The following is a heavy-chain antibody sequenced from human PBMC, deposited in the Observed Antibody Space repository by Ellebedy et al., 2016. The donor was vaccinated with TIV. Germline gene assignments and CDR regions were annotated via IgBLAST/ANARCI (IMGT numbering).Heavy chain of an antibody. CDR2: IFIDGTT. D-gene: IGHD3-16*01. V-gene: IGHV3-66*01. J-gene: IGHJ3*02. Sequence: GESLKISCAASELTVSGSYMSWVRQAPGKGLEWVSVIFIDGTTYYADSVRGRFTISRDTFKNTLYLQLDSLRVEDTALYYCATETYNDVDLDVWGIVDTWGQGTMVTVSS. CDR3: ATETYNDVDLDVWGIVDT. CDR1: ELTVSGSY.